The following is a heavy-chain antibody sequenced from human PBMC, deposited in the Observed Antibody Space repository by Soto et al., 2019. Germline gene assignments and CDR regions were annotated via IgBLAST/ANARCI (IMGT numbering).Heavy chain of an antibody. CDR2: ISGSDNTT. CDR1: GFTFSSYA. Sequence: GGSLRLSCAASGFTFSSYAMSWVRQAPGKGLEWVSAISGSDNTTYYADPVKGRFTISRDNSKNTLYLQMSSLRADDTAVYYCAPMGVWGQGTKVTVYS. CDR3: APMGV. J-gene: IGHJ6*02. V-gene: IGHV3-23*01.